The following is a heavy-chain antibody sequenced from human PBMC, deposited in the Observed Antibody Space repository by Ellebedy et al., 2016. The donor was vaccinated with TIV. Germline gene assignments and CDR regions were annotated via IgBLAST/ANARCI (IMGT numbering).Heavy chain of an antibody. D-gene: IGHD1-26*01. V-gene: IGHV3-53*01. J-gene: IGHJ6*02. CDR2: ITESGGNT. CDR1: GFTVTTNY. Sequence: GESLKISCAASGFTVTTNYMNWVRQAPGKGLEWVSSITESGGNTYYADSVKGRFTISRDNSKDTLFLQMNSLRAEDTAIYFCARGMSFGYSMDVWGQGTTVTVSS. CDR3: ARGMSFGYSMDV.